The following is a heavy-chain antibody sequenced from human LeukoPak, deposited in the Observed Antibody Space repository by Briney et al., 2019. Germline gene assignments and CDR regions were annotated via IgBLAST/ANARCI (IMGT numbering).Heavy chain of an antibody. V-gene: IGHV3-7*01. CDR2: IKQDGSEK. CDR3: AELGITMIGGI. CDR1: GFTFSSYW. J-gene: IGHJ6*04. Sequence: PGGSLRLSCAASGFTFSSYWMSWVRQAPGKGLEWVANIKQDGSEKYYGDSVKGRFTISRDNAKNSLYLQMNSLRAEDTAVYYCAELGITMIGGIWGKGTTVTISS. D-gene: IGHD3-10*02.